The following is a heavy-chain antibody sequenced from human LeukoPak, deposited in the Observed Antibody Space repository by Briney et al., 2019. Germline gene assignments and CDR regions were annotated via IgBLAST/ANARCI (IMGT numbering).Heavy chain of an antibody. J-gene: IGHJ3*02. CDR2: IGTLADT. CDR3: ATGRSRGWSYAFDI. CDR1: GLTFSSHD. D-gene: IGHD6-19*01. Sequence: GGSLRLSCAASGLTFSSHDMHWVRQVTGKGLEWVSAIGTLADTFYLDSVKGRFTISRENAKNSLYLQMNSLRAGDTAVYYCATGRSRGWSYAFDIWGRGTMATVSS. V-gene: IGHV3-13*01.